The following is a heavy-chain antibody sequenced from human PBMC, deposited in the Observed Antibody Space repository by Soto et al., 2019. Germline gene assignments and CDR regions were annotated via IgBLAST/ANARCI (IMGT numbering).Heavy chain of an antibody. J-gene: IGHJ5*02. CDR2: INAGNGNT. CDR1: GYTFTSYA. CDR3: ARDPGSPLDDWFDP. V-gene: IGHV1-3*01. Sequence: ASVKVSCKASGYTFTSYAMHWVRQAPGQRLEWMGWINAGNGNTKYSQKFQGRVTITRDTSASTACMELSSLRSEDTAVYYCARDPGSPLDDWFDPWGQGTLVTVSS. D-gene: IGHD1-1*01.